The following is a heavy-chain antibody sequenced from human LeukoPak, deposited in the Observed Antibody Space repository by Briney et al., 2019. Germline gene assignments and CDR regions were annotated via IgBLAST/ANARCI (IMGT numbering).Heavy chain of an antibody. CDR3: AKALESGNSPFYFDY. J-gene: IGHJ4*02. CDR1: GFTFSSYG. Sequence: GESLRLSCAASGFTFSSYGMHWVRQAPGKGLEWVAVISYDGSNKYYADSVKGRFTISRDNSKNTLYLQMNSLRAEDTAVYYCAKALESGNSPFYFDYWGQGTLVTVSS. CDR2: ISYDGSNK. V-gene: IGHV3-30*18. D-gene: IGHD4-23*01.